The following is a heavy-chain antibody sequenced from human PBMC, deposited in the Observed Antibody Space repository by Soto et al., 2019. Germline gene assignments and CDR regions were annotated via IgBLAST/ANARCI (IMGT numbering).Heavy chain of an antibody. J-gene: IGHJ6*02. CDR3: ARDLGYSGYYYGMDV. CDR2: IYHSGST. V-gene: IGHV4-4*02. D-gene: IGHD3-16*01. CDR1: GGSMSSSNW. Sequence: SETLSLTCAVSGGSMSSSNWWSWVRQPPGKGLEWIGEIYHSGSTNYNPSLKSRVTISVDKSKNPFSLKLSSVAAADTAVYYCARDLGYSGYYYGMDVWGQGTTVTVSS.